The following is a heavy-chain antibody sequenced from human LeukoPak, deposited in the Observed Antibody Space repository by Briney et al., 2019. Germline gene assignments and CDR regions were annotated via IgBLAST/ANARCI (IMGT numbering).Heavy chain of an antibody. J-gene: IGHJ6*02. V-gene: IGHV1-8*01. CDR3: ASSPHGKNGMDV. Sequence: GASVKGSCKASGYTFTSYDINWVRQATGQGLEWMGWMNPNSGNTGYAQKFQGRVTMTRNPSISTAYMELRSLRSEDTAVYYCASSPHGKNGMDVWGQGTTVTVSS. CDR1: GYTFTSYD. CDR2: MNPNSGNT.